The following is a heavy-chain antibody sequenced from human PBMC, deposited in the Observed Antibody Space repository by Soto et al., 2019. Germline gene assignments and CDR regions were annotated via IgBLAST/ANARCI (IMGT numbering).Heavy chain of an antibody. Sequence: GSLRLSCAASGFTFSSYAMSWVRQAPGKGLEWVSAISGSGGSTYYADSVKGRFTISRDNSKNTLYLQMNSLRAEDTAVYYCAKEDSWYRSGYSLGAFDIWGQGTMVTVSS. V-gene: IGHV3-23*01. CDR1: GFTFSSYA. CDR3: AKEDSWYRSGYSLGAFDI. D-gene: IGHD3-22*01. CDR2: ISGSGGST. J-gene: IGHJ3*02.